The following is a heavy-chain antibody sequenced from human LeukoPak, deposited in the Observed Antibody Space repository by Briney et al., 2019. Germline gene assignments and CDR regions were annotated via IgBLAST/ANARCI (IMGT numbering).Heavy chain of an antibody. J-gene: IGHJ4*02. CDR3: ARADKLGPTDY. D-gene: IGHD7-27*01. CDR1: GYTFTGYY. V-gene: IGHV1-2*02. CDR2: INPNSGGT. Sequence: ASVKVSCKASGYTFTGYYMHWVRQAPGQGLEWMGWINPNSGGTNYAQKLQGRVTMTRDTPISTAYMELSRLRSDDTAVYYCARADKLGPTDYWGQGTLVTVSS.